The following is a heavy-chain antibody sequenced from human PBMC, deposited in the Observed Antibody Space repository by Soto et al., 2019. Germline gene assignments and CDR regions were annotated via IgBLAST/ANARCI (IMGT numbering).Heavy chain of an antibody. V-gene: IGHV4-39*01. D-gene: IGHD3-3*01. CDR2: IYYSGST. Sequence: PSETLCLTCTVSGGSISSSSYYWGWIRQPPGKGLEWIGSIYYSGSTYYNPSLKSRVTISVDTSKNQFSLKLSSVTAADTAVYYCARHRTVLRFLEWLLLDYWGQGTLVTVSS. J-gene: IGHJ4*02. CDR3: ARHRTVLRFLEWLLLDY. CDR1: GGSISSSSYY.